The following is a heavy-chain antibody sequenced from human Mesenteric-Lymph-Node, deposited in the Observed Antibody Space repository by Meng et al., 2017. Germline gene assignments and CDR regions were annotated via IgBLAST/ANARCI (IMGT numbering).Heavy chain of an antibody. D-gene: IGHD6-6*01. CDR3: ARDRGAARLFDY. V-gene: IGHV1-3*01. Sequence: VQLVQSGAGGKKPGASVKVSCKASGYTFTSFAMHWVRQAPGQRLEWMGWINAGNGNTKYSQKFQGRVTITRDTSASTAYMELSSLRSEDTAVYYCARDRGAARLFDYWGQGTLVTVSS. J-gene: IGHJ4*02. CDR2: INAGNGNT. CDR1: GYTFTSFA.